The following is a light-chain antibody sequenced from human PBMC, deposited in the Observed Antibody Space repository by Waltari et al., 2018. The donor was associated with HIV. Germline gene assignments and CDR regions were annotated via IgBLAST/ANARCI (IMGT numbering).Light chain of an antibody. CDR3: QQRSHWPPWT. Sequence: EIVLTQSPATLSLSPGERATLSCRASQSVSSYLAWYQQKPGQAPRLLIYDASNRATGIPARFSGSGSGTDFTLTITSLEPADFAVYYCQQRSHWPPWTFGQGTKLEIK. J-gene: IGKJ1*01. V-gene: IGKV3-11*01. CDR1: QSVSSY. CDR2: DAS.